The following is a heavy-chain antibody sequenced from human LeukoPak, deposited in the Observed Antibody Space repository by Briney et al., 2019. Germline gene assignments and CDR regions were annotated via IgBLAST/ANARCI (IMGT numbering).Heavy chain of an antibody. CDR2: IYYSGST. CDR1: GGSISGSSYY. CDR3: ARDEIFTFFGPEVYYMDV. Sequence: PSETLSLTCTVSGGSISGSSYYWGWIRQPPGKGLEWIGSIYYSGSTYYNPPLKSRVTISVDTSKNQFSLKLSSVTAADTAVYYCARDEIFTFFGPEVYYMDVWGKGTTVTGSS. V-gene: IGHV4-39*07. J-gene: IGHJ6*03. D-gene: IGHD3/OR15-3a*01.